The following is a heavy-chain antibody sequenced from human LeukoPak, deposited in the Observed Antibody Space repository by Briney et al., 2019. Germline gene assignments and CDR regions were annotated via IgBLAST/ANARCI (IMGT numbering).Heavy chain of an antibody. CDR2: ISGSGETA. Sequence: GGSLRLSCAASGFTFSIYAMSWVRQAPGKGLQWGSGISGSGETAYYADSVKGRFTIFRDNSKNTLYLQMNSLRAEDTAVYYCAKDYDSSGYYILDYWGQGTLVTVSS. CDR1: GFTFSIYA. V-gene: IGHV3-23*01. J-gene: IGHJ4*02. D-gene: IGHD3-22*01. CDR3: AKDYDSSGYYILDY.